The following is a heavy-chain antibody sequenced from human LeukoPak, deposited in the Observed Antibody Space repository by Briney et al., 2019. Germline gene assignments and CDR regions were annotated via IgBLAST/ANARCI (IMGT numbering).Heavy chain of an antibody. J-gene: IGHJ4*02. D-gene: IGHD6-19*01. CDR3: AGYSSGWYLDS. Sequence: GSSVKVSFKASGGHFSSYAISWVRPAPGQGLEWMGRIVPIFGTANYSQKFQGRVTITTDESTSTAYIELSSLRSEDTAVYYCAGYSSGWYLDSGGQGTLVAVS. V-gene: IGHV1-69*05. CDR2: IVPIFGTA. CDR1: GGHFSSYA.